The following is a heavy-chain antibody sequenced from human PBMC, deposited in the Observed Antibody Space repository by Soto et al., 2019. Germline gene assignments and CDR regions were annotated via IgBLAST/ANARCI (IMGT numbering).Heavy chain of an antibody. J-gene: IGHJ4*02. CDR3: SKAPGRTTVFVFDC. Sequence: GGCLRISFAEGEFTFSSYAGIRNSKAPGKGLEWVSSISSSGGSTYYADSVKGRFTISRDNSKNTLYLQMNSLRGDDTVAYYCSKAPGRTTVFVFDCWGQGTVVPVSS. CDR2: ISSSGGST. D-gene: IGHD4-4*01. V-gene: IGHV3-23*01. CDR1: EFTFSSYA.